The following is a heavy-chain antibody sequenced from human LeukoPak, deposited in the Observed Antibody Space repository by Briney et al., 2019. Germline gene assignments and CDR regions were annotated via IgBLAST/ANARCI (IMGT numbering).Heavy chain of an antibody. CDR2: INPSGGST. CDR3: ARGGDNYYDTRDDALHI. V-gene: IGHV1-46*01. CDR1: GYTFTSYY. Sequence: ASVKVSCTASGYTFTSYYMYWVRQAPGQGLEWMGIINPSGGSTRYAQKFQGRLTMARDMSTNTVYMELISLRSEDTAVYYCARGGDNYYDTRDDALHIWGQGTTVSVSS. J-gene: IGHJ3*02. D-gene: IGHD3-22*01.